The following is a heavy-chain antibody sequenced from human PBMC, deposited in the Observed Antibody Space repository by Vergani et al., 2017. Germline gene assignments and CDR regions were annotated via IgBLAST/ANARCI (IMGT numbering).Heavy chain of an antibody. V-gene: IGHV3-30*02. D-gene: IGHD2-15*01. CDR2: IRYEGTNS. CDR3: AKDWAPYCSGGSCYGMDV. Sequence: VQLVESGGGVVQPGGSLRLSCAASGFSFSSYAMHWVRQAPGKGLEWVAFIRYEGTNSYYEKSVKGRFTISRDNSKNTLYLQMNSLRVEDTAVYYCAKDWAPYCSGGSCYGMDVWGQGTTVTVSS. CDR1: GFSFSSYA. J-gene: IGHJ6*02.